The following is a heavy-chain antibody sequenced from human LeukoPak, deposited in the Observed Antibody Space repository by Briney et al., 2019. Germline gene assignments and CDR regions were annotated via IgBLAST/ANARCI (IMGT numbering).Heavy chain of an antibody. V-gene: IGHV1-46*01. J-gene: IGHJ4*02. D-gene: IGHD3-22*01. CDR3: ARAGVGGYYDSSGYDY. CDR1: GYTFTSYH. CDR2: INPSGGST. Sequence: ASVKVSCKASGYTFTSYHMHWVRQAPGQGLEWMGIINPSGGSTNYAQKFRGRVTMTRDMSTSTVYMELSSLRSEDTAVYYCARAGVGGYYDSSGYDYWGQGTLVTVSS.